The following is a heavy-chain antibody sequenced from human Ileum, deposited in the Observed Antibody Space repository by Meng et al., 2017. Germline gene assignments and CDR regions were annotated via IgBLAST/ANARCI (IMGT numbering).Heavy chain of an antibody. V-gene: IGHV4-59*01. CDR2: IYYSGST. CDR3: ARGSGWYVY. D-gene: IGHD6-19*01. Sequence: SETLSLTCTVSGGSISSYYWSWIRQPPGKGLEWIGYIYYSGSTNYSPSLKSRLTISVDTSKSQFSLKPSSVTAADTAVYYCARGSGWYVYWGQGTLVTVSS. CDR1: GGSISSYY. J-gene: IGHJ4*02.